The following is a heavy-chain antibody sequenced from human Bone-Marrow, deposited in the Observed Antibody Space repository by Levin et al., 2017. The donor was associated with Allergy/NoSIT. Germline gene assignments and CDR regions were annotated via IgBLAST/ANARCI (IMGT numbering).Heavy chain of an antibody. CDR1: GFTFSDYY. J-gene: IGHJ4*02. CDR3: ARELRGTGSGWYHDFDY. CDR2: ISSSSSYT. V-gene: IGHV3-11*05. Sequence: GGSLRLSCAASGFTFSDYYMSWIRQAPGKGLEWVSYISSSSSYTNYADSVKGRFTISRDNAKNSLYLQMNSLRAEDTAVYYCARELRGTGSGWYHDFDYWGQGTLVTVSS. D-gene: IGHD6-19*01.